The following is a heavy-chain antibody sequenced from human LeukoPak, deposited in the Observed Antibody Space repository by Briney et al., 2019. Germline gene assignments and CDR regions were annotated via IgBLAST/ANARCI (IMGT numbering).Heavy chain of an antibody. D-gene: IGHD2/OR15-2a*01. CDR1: GFTFDDYA. CDR2: ISWNSGSI. CDR3: AKDIRRVIRGHMDV. V-gene: IGHV3-9*03. J-gene: IGHJ6*03. Sequence: GGSLRLSCAASGFTFDDYAMHWVRQAPGKGLEWVSGISWNSGSIGYAVSVKGRFTISRDNAKNSLYLQMNSLRAEDMASYYCAKDIRRVIRGHMDVWGKGTTVTVSS.